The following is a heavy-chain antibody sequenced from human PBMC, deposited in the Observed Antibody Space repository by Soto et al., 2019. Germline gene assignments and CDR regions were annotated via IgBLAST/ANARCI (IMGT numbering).Heavy chain of an antibody. V-gene: IGHV1-18*04. Sequence: ASVKVSCKASGYTFTSYGISWVRQAPGQGLEWMGWISAYNGNTNYAQKLQGRVTMTTDTSTSTAYMELRSLRSDDTAVYYCASLGSDVDKAMDAYYSYGMHVCGQATTVTV. CDR3: ASLGSDVDKAMDAYYSYGMHV. CDR2: ISAYNGNT. CDR1: GYTFTSYG. J-gene: IGHJ6*01. D-gene: IGHD5-18*01.